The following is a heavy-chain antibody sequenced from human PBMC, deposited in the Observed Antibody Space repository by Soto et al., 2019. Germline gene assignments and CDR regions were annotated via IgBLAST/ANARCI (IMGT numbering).Heavy chain of an antibody. D-gene: IGHD1-1*01. CDR3: ASWLQREHAYDV. Sequence: GGSLRLSCAASGLTVSGKKYIAWVRQAPGKGLEWVSGVYDVDGTYYANSVKGRFTISRDTSKTIVFLEMNDLRPDDTAVYYCASWLQREHAYDVWGLGTTVTVSS. CDR1: GLTVSGKKY. V-gene: IGHV3-53*01. CDR2: VYDVDGT. J-gene: IGHJ3*01.